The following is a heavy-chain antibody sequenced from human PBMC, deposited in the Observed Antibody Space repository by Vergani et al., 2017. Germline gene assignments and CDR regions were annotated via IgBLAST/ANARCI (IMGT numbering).Heavy chain of an antibody. J-gene: IGHJ6*04. D-gene: IGHD3-10*01. CDR1: GYTFTSYG. CDR3: ARDRGDEVALHYGMDV. CDR2: ISAYNGNT. V-gene: IGHV1-18*01. Sequence: QVQLVQSGAEVKKPGASVKVSCKASGYTFTSYGISWVRQAPGQGLEWMGWISAYNGNTNYAQKLQGRVTMTTDASTSTGYMEPRSLGSDDTAVYYCARDRGDEVALHYGMDVWGEGTTVTVSS.